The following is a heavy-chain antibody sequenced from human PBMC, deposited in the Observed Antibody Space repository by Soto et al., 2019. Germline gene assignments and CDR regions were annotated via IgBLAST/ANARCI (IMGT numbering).Heavy chain of an antibody. CDR1: GVSISNSSYY. J-gene: IGHJ4*02. CDR3: ARHGSN. Sequence: PSETLSLTCTVSGVSISNSSYYWGWIRRPPGKGLEWIGTIYYSGITYYNPSLKSRATISLDTSKTQFSLKLTSVTVADTAVYYCARHGSNWGQGTLVTVSS. V-gene: IGHV4-39*01. CDR2: IYYSGIT.